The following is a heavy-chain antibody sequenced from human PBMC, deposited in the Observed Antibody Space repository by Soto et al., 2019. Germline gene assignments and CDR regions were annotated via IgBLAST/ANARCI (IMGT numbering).Heavy chain of an antibody. J-gene: IGHJ3*02. CDR2: IYPGDSDT. CDR1: GYSFTSYW. CDR3: ARQLRYCRGGSCYFETFDI. D-gene: IGHD2-15*01. Sequence: GESLKISCKGSGYSFTSYWIGWARQMPGKGLEWMGLIYPGDSDTRYSPSFQGQVTISADKSRNTTYLQWSSLRASDTAMYYCARQLRYCRGGSCYFETFDIWGQGTMVTVSS. V-gene: IGHV5-51*01.